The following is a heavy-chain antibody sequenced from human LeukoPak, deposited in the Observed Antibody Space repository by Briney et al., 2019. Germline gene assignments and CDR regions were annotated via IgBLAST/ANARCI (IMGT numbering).Heavy chain of an antibody. V-gene: IGHV3-21*01. CDR1: GFTFSSYS. D-gene: IGHD4-17*01. Sequence: GGSLRLSCAASGFTFSSYSMNWVRQAPGKGLEWVSSISSSSSYIYYADSVKGRFTISRDNAKNSLYLQMNSLRAEDTAVYYCARTGYGDYGSLYYLDYWGQGTLVTVSS. J-gene: IGHJ4*02. CDR2: ISSSSSYI. CDR3: ARTGYGDYGSLYYLDY.